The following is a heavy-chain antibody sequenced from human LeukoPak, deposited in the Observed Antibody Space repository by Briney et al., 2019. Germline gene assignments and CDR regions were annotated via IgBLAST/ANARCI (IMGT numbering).Heavy chain of an antibody. CDR2: ISYDGSNK. V-gene: IGHV3-30-3*01. CDR1: GFTFSSYA. J-gene: IGHJ6*02. CDR3: ARGLYGDYRLNSYYYGMDV. Sequence: GRSLRLSCAASGFTFSSYAMHWVRQAPGKGLEWVAVISYDGSNKYYADSVKGRFTISRDNSKNTLYLQMNSLRAEDTAVYYCARGLYGDYRLNSYYYGMDVWGQGTTVTVSS. D-gene: IGHD4-17*01.